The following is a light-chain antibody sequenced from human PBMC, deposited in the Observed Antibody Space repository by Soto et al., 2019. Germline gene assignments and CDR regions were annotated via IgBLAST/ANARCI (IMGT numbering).Light chain of an antibody. Sequence: EIVLTQSPGTLSLSLGERATLSCRASQSVTSSFLAWYQQKPGQAPRLLIYGASSRATGIPDRFSGSGSGTDFTLTISRLEPEDFAVYYCPQYDSSPWTFGQGTKVEIK. J-gene: IGKJ1*01. CDR2: GAS. CDR3: PQYDSSPWT. V-gene: IGKV3-20*01. CDR1: QSVTSSF.